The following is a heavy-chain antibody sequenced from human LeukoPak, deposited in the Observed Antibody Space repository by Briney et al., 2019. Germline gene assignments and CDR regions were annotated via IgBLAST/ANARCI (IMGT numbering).Heavy chain of an antibody. Sequence: GGSLRLSCAASGFTFSGSAMHWVRQASGKGLEWVGRIRSKANSYATAYAASVKGRFTISRDDSKNTAYLQINSLKTEDTAVYYCTSRLRLASVDYWGQGTLVTVSS. CDR2: IRSKANSYAT. CDR3: TSRLRLASVDY. J-gene: IGHJ4*02. CDR1: GFTFSGSA. D-gene: IGHD3-16*01. V-gene: IGHV3-73*01.